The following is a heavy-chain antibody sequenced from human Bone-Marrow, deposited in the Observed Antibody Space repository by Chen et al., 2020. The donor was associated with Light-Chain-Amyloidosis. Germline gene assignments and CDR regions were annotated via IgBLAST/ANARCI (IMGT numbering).Heavy chain of an antibody. D-gene: IGHD1-1*01. CDR3: ARARTPTMLDN. Sequence: EVQLVASGGGLVKPGGSLRLSCAASGFTFNSYWMHWVRQAQGKGLVCVSRISTDGSSSYAVSVKGRFTISRDNAKNTLFLQMNSLTAEDTAVYYCARARTPTMLDNWGQGTLVTVSS. V-gene: IGHV3-74*01. CDR2: ISTDGSS. CDR1: GFTFNSYW. J-gene: IGHJ4*02.